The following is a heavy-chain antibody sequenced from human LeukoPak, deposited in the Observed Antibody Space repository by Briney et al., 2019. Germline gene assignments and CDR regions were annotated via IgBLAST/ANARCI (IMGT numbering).Heavy chain of an antibody. CDR3: ARSGQLGTMFDY. J-gene: IGHJ4*02. CDR2: IYYSGST. D-gene: IGHD6-13*01. CDR1: GGSISSGGYY. V-gene: IGHV4-31*03. Sequence: PSQTLSLTCTVSGGSISSGGYYWSWIRQHPGKGLEWIGYIYYSGSTCYNPSLKSRVTISVDTSKNQFSLKLSSVTAADTAVYYCARSGQLGTMFDYWGQGTLVTVSS.